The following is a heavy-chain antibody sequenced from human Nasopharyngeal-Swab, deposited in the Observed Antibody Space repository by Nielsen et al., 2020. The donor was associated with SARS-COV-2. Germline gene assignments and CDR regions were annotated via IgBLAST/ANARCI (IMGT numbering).Heavy chain of an antibody. CDR1: GFTFTSSA. J-gene: IGHJ3*02. CDR2: IVVGSGNT. V-gene: IGHV1-58*01. Sequence: SVKVSCKASGFTFTSSAVQWVRQARGQRLEWIGWIVVGSGNTNYAQKFQERVTITRDMSTSTAYMELSSLRSEDTAVYYCAASPNYYDSSGYPFDIWGQGTTVTVPS. D-gene: IGHD3-22*01. CDR3: AASPNYYDSSGYPFDI.